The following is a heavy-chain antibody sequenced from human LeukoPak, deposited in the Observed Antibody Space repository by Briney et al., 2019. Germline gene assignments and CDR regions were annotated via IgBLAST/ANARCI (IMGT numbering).Heavy chain of an antibody. J-gene: IGHJ4*02. CDR2: IDPNSGGT. D-gene: IGHD6-19*01. CDR3: AREVRYSSGWLFDY. V-gene: IGHV1-2*02. Sequence: ASVKVSCKASRYTFSVYYMHWVRQAPGQGLEWMGWIDPNSGGTNYAQKFQGRVTMTRDTSISTAYMELSRLRSDDTTVYYCAREVRYSSGWLFDYWGQGTLVTVSS. CDR1: RYTFSVYY.